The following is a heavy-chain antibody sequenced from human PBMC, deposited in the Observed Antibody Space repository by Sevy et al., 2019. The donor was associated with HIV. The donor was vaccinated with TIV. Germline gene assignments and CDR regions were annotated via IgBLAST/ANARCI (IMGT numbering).Heavy chain of an antibody. CDR3: ARDGIRRDYYHGMDV. J-gene: IGHJ6*02. Sequence: SETLSLTCTVSGDSISSGNHWWSWIRQPAGKGLEWIGRIYTSGRTIYNPVLRSRVTMSVDTSTNQFFLNLNSVTAADTAGYYCARDGIRRDYYHGMDVWGQGTTVTVSS. V-gene: IGHV4-61*02. CDR1: GDSISSGNHW. D-gene: IGHD1-26*01. CDR2: IYTSGRT.